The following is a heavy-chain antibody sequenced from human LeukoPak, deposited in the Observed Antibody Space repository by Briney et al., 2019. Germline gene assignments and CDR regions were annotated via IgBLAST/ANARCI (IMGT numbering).Heavy chain of an antibody. J-gene: IGHJ4*02. D-gene: IGHD1-26*01. V-gene: IGHV3-30*02. CDR1: GFGFSNYG. CDR2: IWYDGSNK. CDR3: SRGEWELSDY. Sequence: GGSLRLSCAASGFGFSNYGMHWVRQASGKGLEWVAHIWYDGSNKYYADSLKGRFTISRDNSKNTLFLQMNSLRTEDTAVYYCSRGEWELSDYWGQGTLVSVSS.